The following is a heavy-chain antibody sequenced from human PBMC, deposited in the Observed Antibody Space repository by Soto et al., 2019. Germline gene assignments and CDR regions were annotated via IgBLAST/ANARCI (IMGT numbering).Heavy chain of an antibody. J-gene: IGHJ5*02. V-gene: IGHV3-30*04. CDR3: ASARHIGP. Sequence: GGSLRLSCAASGFTFSSYAMHWVRQAPGKGLEWVAVISYDGSERNYVDSVKGRLTISRDNAENSLYLQMNSLRAEDTAVYYCASARHIGPWGQGTLVTVPS. D-gene: IGHD2-21*01. CDR2: ISYDGSER. CDR1: GFTFSSYA.